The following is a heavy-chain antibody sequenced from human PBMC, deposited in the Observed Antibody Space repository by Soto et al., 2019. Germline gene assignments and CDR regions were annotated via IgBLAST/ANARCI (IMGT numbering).Heavy chain of an antibody. D-gene: IGHD3-10*01. CDR3: VKDISCFGELLTGYSYYGMDV. CDR2: INNDGSDT. CDR1: GFTLSNYW. V-gene: IGHV3-74*01. Sequence: PGGSLRLSCAASGFTLSNYWMHWVRQAPGKGLVWVSGINNDGSDTRYADSVKGRFTVSRDNAKNTLYLQMNSLRAEDTAEYYCVKDISCFGELLTGYSYYGMDVWGQETTVTVSS. J-gene: IGHJ6*02.